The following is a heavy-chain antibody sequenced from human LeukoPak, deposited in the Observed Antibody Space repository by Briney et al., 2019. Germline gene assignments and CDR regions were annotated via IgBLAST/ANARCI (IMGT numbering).Heavy chain of an antibody. CDR3: AKGRDGYNLSAFDI. CDR2: IIPIFSTP. CDR1: GGTFSGYA. Sequence: SVKVSCKASGGTFSGYAISWVPQAPGQGLEWMGGIIPIFSTPNYAQKFQGRVTITADKSTSTAYMELSSLRAEDTAVYYCAKGRDGYNLSAFDIWGQGTMVTVSS. V-gene: IGHV1-69*06. J-gene: IGHJ3*02. D-gene: IGHD5-24*01.